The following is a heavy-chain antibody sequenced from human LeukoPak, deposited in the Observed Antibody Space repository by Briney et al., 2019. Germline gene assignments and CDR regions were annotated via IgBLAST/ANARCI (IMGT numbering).Heavy chain of an antibody. CDR1: GYTFTSYY. J-gene: IGHJ4*02. CDR3: AINYYDFWSGYYFDY. Sequence: ASVKVSCKASGYTFTSYYMHWVRQAPGQGLEWVGIINPSGGSTSYAQKFQGRVTMTRDTSTSTVYMELGSLRSEDTAVYYCAINYYDFWSGYYFDYWGQGTLVTVSS. D-gene: IGHD3-3*01. V-gene: IGHV1-46*01. CDR2: INPSGGST.